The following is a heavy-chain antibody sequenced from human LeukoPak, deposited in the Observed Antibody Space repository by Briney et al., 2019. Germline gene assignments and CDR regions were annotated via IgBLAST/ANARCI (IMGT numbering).Heavy chain of an antibody. D-gene: IGHD2-15*01. V-gene: IGHV2-5*01. J-gene: IGHJ5*02. Sequence: SGPTLVKPTQTLTLPCTFSGFSLSTSGVGVGWIRQPPGKALEWLALIYWNDDKRYSPSLKSRLTITKDTSKNQVVLTMTNIDXXXXXXXXCAHVISGYCSGGSCYSEWFDPWGQGTLVTVSS. CDR2: IYWNDDK. CDR3: AHVISGYCSGGSCYSEWFDP. CDR1: GFSLSTSGVG.